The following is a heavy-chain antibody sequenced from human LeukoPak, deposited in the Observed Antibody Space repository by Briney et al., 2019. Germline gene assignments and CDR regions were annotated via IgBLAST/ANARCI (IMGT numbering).Heavy chain of an antibody. Sequence: GGSLRLSCAASGFTFSSYWMYWVRQAPGKGLMYISRNNGDGSTTNYADVVKGRFTMSRDNVKNTIYLQMNSLRVEDTAVYYCARDPRNVGLAPWGQGTLVTVSS. D-gene: IGHD2-15*01. CDR1: GFTFSSYW. CDR2: NNGDGSTT. J-gene: IGHJ5*02. CDR3: ARDPRNVGLAP. V-gene: IGHV3-74*01.